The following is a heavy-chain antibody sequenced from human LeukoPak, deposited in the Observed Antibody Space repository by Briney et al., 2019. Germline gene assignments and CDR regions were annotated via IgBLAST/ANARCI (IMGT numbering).Heavy chain of an antibody. CDR2: INHSGST. V-gene: IGHV4-34*01. Sequence: PSETLSLTCAVYGGSFSGYCWSWIRQPPGKGLEWIGEINHSGSTNYNPSLKSRVTISVDTSKNQFSLKLSSVTAADTAVYYCARGEDYYGSGSYFGYWGQGTLVTVSS. CDR1: GGSFSGYC. CDR3: ARGEDYYGSGSYFGY. D-gene: IGHD3-10*01. J-gene: IGHJ4*02.